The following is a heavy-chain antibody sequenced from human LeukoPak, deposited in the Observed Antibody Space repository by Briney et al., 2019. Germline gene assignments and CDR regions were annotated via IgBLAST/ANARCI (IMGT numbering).Heavy chain of an antibody. CDR2: IKEDGSKI. V-gene: IGHV3-7*03. J-gene: IGHJ6*02. CDR3: ARDPGRQYSSVADV. CDR1: GFTFSSYV. D-gene: IGHD3-22*01. Sequence: GGSLRLSCAASGFTFSSYVMSWVRQAPGKGLEWLANIKEDGSKIYYLDSVKGRFTISRDNAKNSLYLQMDSLRAADTAVYYCARDPGRQYSSVADVWGQGTTVTVSS.